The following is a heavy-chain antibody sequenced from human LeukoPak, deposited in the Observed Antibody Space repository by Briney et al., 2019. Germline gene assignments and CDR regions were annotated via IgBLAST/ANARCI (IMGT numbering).Heavy chain of an antibody. D-gene: IGHD2-15*01. CDR2: IIPIFGTA. V-gene: IGHV1-69*13. CDR3: ARVWCSGGSCYSSRGAFDI. J-gene: IGHJ3*02. Sequence: SVRVSCKASGYTFTSYGINWVRQAPGQGLECMGGIIPIFGTANYAQKFQGRVTITADESTSTAYMELSSLRYEDTAVYYCARVWCSGGSCYSSRGAFDIWGQGTTVTVSS. CDR1: GYTFTSYG.